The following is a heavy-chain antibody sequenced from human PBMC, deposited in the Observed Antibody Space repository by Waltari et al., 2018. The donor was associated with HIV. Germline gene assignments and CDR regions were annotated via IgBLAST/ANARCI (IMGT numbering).Heavy chain of an antibody. Sequence: QGQLVQSGAEVKKPGASVKASCTAAGYSFLNYGISWVDRAPGQGLEWMGWVSTYNGNTKYAQNLQGRVTMTTDTSTTTAYMDLRSLTSDDTAVYYCARFGDCGGECYRYYYYGMDVWGQGTTVTVSS. V-gene: IGHV1-18*01. J-gene: IGHJ6*02. CDR3: ARFGDCGGECYRYYYYGMDV. CDR2: VSTYNGNT. CDR1: GYSFLNYG. D-gene: IGHD2-21*01.